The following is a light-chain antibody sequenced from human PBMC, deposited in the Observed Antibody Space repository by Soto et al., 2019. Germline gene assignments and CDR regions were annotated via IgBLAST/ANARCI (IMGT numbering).Light chain of an antibody. CDR3: QQYNSYSRT. V-gene: IGKV1-5*01. CDR2: DAS. J-gene: IGKJ1*01. Sequence: DIQMTQSPSTLSASVGPRVTITCRASQSISSWLAWYQQKPGKAPKLLIYDASSLESGVPSRFSGSGSGTEFTLPISSLQPDDFATYYCQQYNSYSRTVGQGTKVEIK. CDR1: QSISSW.